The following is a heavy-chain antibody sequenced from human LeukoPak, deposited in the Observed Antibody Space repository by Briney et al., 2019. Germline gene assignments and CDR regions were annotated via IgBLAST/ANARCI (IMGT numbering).Heavy chain of an antibody. V-gene: IGHV3-7*01. CDR3: ANTGSVWYEDF. J-gene: IGHJ4*02. Sequence: GGSLRLSCAASGFTFSNYWMNWVRQAQGKGMEWAANIKQDGSEKYYVDSVKGRFTISRDKAKNSLYLQMNSLRAEDTAVYYCANTGSVWYEDFWGQGTLVTVSS. CDR1: GFTFSNYW. CDR2: IKQDGSEK. D-gene: IGHD6-19*01.